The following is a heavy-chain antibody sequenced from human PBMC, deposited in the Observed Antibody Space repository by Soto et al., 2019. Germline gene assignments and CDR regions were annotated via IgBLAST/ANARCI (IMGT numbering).Heavy chain of an antibody. V-gene: IGHV3-66*01. Sequence: EVQLVESGGGLVQPGGSLRLSCAASGFTVSSNYMSWVRQAPGKGLEWVSVIYSGGSTYYADSVKGRFTISRDNSKNTLYLQMNSLRAEDTAVYYCGGSISSSSWYLSEGAFDIWGQGTMVTVSS. D-gene: IGHD6-13*01. CDR2: IYSGGST. CDR3: GGSISSSSWYLSEGAFDI. CDR1: GFTVSSNY. J-gene: IGHJ3*02.